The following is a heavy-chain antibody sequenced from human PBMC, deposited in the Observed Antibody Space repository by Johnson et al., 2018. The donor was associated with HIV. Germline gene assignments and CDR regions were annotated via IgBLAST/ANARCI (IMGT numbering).Heavy chain of an antibody. J-gene: IGHJ3*02. CDR3: AREGRGSSSGAFDI. V-gene: IGHV3-66*01. D-gene: IGHD6-6*01. Sequence: VQLVESGGGLVHPGGSLRLSCAASGFTVTTKYMSWVRQAPGKGLECVSVIYSGGSTYYADSVKGRFTISRDNSKNTLYLQMGSLRAEDMAVYYCAREGRGSSSGAFDIGGQGTMVTVSS. CDR1: GFTVTTKY. CDR2: IYSGGST.